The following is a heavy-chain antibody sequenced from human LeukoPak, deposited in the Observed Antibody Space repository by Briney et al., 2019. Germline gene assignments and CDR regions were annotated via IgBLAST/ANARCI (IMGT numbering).Heavy chain of an antibody. CDR3: ARLGRISGTAVAGTFYY. D-gene: IGHD6-19*01. CDR2: ISAYNGNT. J-gene: IGHJ4*02. Sequence: GASVKVSCKASGYTFTSYGISWVRQAPGQGLEWMGWISAYNGNTNYAQKLQVRVTMTTDTSTSTAYMELRSLRSDDTAVYYCARLGRISGTAVAGTFYYWGQGTLATVSS. CDR1: GYTFTSYG. V-gene: IGHV1-18*01.